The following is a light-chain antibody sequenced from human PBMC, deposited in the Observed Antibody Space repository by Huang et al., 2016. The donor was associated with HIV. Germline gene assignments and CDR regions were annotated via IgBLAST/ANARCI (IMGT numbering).Light chain of an antibody. CDR3: QQSYSNSRT. Sequence: DIQMTQSPSSLSASVGDRVTITCRASQSISSFLNWYQHKPGKAPKLLIYAASSLQSGVPSRFSGSRTGTDFTLTIISLQPEDFATYDGQQSYSNSRTFGQGAKVENK. V-gene: IGKV1-39*01. CDR2: AAS. CDR1: QSISSF. J-gene: IGKJ1*01.